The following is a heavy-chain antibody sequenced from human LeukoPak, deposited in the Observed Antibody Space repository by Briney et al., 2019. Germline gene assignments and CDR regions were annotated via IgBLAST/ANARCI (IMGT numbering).Heavy chain of an antibody. CDR1: GFTSSGFW. Sequence: PGGSLRLSCAASGFTSSGFWMSWVRQAPGKGLEWVANIKEDGSEKYYVDSVKGRFTISRDNAKNSLYLQMNSLRAEDTAVYYCARSHSSSSFFDYWGQGTLVTVSS. V-gene: IGHV3-7*01. D-gene: IGHD6-6*01. CDR3: ARSHSSSSFFDY. CDR2: IKEDGSEK. J-gene: IGHJ4*02.